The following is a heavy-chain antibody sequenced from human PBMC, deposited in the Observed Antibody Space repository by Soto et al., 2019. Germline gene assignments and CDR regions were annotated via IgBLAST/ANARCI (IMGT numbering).Heavy chain of an antibody. V-gene: IGHV1-69*06. Sequence: SVKVSCKASGGTFSSYAISWVRQAPGQGLEWMGGIIPIFGTANYAQKFQGRVTITADKSTSTAYMELSSLRSEDTAVYYCAREARIAAPGTNGNYFAYRGQGNPAPASS. D-gene: IGHD6-13*01. CDR3: AREARIAAPGTNGNYFAY. J-gene: IGHJ4*02. CDR2: IIPIFGTA. CDR1: GGTFSSYA.